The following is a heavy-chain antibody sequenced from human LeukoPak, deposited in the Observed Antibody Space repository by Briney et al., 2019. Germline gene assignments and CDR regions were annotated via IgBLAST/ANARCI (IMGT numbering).Heavy chain of an antibody. CDR1: GDSFSSYY. J-gene: IGHJ4*02. CDR3: ARARGYGSGSYYFDS. Sequence: PSETLSLTCTVSGDSFSSYYWSWIRQPAGKGLEWIGRLYTSGSTNYNPSLNSRVTMSVDTSKNQFSLKLSSVTAADTAVYYCARARGYGSGSYYFDSWGQGTLVTVSS. CDR2: LYTSGST. V-gene: IGHV4-4*07. D-gene: IGHD3-10*01.